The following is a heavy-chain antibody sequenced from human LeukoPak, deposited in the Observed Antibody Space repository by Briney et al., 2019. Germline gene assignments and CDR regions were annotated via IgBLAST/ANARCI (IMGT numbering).Heavy chain of an antibody. CDR1: GFTFSSYA. V-gene: IGHV3-23*01. J-gene: IGHJ3*02. D-gene: IGHD3-3*01. CDR3: AKDQPHYDFWSGYRDAFDI. Sequence: GGSLRLSCAASGFTFSSYAMSWVRQAPGEGLEWVSAISGSGGSTYYADSVKGRFTISRDNSKNTLYLQMNSLRAEDTAVYYCAKDQPHYDFWSGYRDAFDIWGQGTMVTVSS. CDR2: ISGSGGST.